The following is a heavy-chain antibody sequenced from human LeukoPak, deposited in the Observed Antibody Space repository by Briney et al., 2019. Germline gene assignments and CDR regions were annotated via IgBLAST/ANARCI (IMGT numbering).Heavy chain of an antibody. D-gene: IGHD1-26*01. V-gene: IGHV3-74*01. CDR2: ITTDGSGT. CDR3: ARGAIVGANFDY. CDR1: GSTFGRYW. J-gene: IGHJ4*02. Sequence: PGGSLRLSCADSGSTFGRYWMHWVRQAPGKGLVWVSHITTDGSGTSYADSVKGRFTISRDNAKNTLYLQMNSLRAEDTAVYYCARGAIVGANFDYWGQGTLVTVSS.